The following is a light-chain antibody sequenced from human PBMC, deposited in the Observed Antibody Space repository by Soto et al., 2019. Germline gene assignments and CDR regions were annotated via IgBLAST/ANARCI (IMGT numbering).Light chain of an antibody. CDR2: NAS. J-gene: IGKJ5*01. Sequence: EIVLTQSPGTLSLSPGEIATLPCRASQSVSTFLAWFQQKPGQPPRLLIYNASNRTTGIPARFSGSGSGTDCTLTISSLEPEDFAVYYCQQSGDWPPITFGQGTRLEIK. CDR1: QSVSTF. V-gene: IGKV3-11*01. CDR3: QQSGDWPPIT.